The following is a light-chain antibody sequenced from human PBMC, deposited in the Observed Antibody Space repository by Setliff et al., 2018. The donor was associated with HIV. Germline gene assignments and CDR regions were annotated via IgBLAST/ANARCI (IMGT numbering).Light chain of an antibody. J-gene: IGLJ3*02. CDR2: ENN. V-gene: IGLV1-51*02. Sequence: HSVLTQPPSVSAAPGQKVTISCSGSSSNIGNNYVSWYQQFPGTAPKLFVYENNKRPSGIPDRVSGSKSGTSATLGITGLQTGDEADYYCGTWDSSLSAPVFGGGTKVTVL. CDR3: GTWDSSLSAPV. CDR1: SSNIGNNY.